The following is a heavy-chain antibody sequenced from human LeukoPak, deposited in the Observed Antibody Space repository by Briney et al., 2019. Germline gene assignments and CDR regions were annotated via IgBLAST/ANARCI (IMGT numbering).Heavy chain of an antibody. V-gene: IGHV1-46*01. CDR1: GYTFTSYY. D-gene: IGHD6-13*01. J-gene: IGHJ4*02. CDR2: INPSGGST. Sequence: ASVKVSCKASGYTFTSYYMHWVRQAPGQGLEWMGIINPSGGSTSYAQKFQGRVTMTRDTSTSTVYMELSSLRSEDTAVYYCARDRFIEGSSDSGPGVYWGQGTLVTVSS. CDR3: ARDRFIEGSSDSGPGVY.